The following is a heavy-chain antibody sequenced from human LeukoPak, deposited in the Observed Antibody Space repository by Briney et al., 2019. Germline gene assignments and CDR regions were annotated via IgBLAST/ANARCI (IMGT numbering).Heavy chain of an antibody. Sequence: GGSLRLSCAASGLTFSSYYMNWVRQAPGKGLEWVSSISSSSAYIYYADSVKGRFTISRDNAKNSLYLQMNSLRAEDTAVYYCARAPEGDYYDSSGYFDYWGQGTLVTVSS. CDR3: ARAPEGDYYDSSGYFDY. CDR2: ISSSSAYI. D-gene: IGHD3-22*01. CDR1: GLTFSSYY. J-gene: IGHJ4*02. V-gene: IGHV3-21*01.